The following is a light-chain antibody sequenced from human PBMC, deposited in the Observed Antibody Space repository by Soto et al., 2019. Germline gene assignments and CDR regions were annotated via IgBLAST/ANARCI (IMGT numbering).Light chain of an antibody. J-gene: IGKJ5*01. CDR3: QQHGSSSIT. CDR2: GAS. V-gene: IGKV3-20*01. Sequence: MVFTHSPGSLSFSPWERATLSFSSSQSVSGSYLAWYQQKPGQAPRLLIYGASSRATGIPDRFSGSGSRTDFTLTISRLEPEDFAVYYCQQHGSSSITFGQGTRLEI. CDR1: QSVSGSY.